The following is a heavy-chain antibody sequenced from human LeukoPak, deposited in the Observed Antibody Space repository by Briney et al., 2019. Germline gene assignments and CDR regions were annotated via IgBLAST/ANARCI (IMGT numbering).Heavy chain of an antibody. CDR3: AGYYYDSSGYSYYYYYGMDV. CDR2: IYYSGST. D-gene: IGHD3-22*01. CDR1: GFTFSSYA. J-gene: IGHJ6*02. Sequence: GSLRPSCAASGFTFSSYAMSWVRQAPGKGLEWIGYIYYSGSTNYNPSLKSRVTISVDTSKNQFSLKLSSVTAADTAVYYCAGYYYDSSGYSYYYYYGMDVWGQGTTVTVSS. V-gene: IGHV4-59*08.